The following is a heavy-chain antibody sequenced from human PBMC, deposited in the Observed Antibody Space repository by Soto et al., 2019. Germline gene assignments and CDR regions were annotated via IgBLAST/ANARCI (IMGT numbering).Heavy chain of an antibody. V-gene: IGHV4-39*02. CDR1: GGSISSSSYY. J-gene: IGHJ5*02. D-gene: IGHD3-10*01. CDR3: ARERGTLWLGELFHNWFDP. CDR2: IYYSGST. Sequence: SETLSLTCTVSGGSISSSSYYWGWIRQPPGKGLEWIGSIYYSGSTYYNPSLKSRVTISVDTSKNQFSLKLSSVTAADTAVYYCARERGTLWLGELFHNWFDPWGQGTLVTVSS.